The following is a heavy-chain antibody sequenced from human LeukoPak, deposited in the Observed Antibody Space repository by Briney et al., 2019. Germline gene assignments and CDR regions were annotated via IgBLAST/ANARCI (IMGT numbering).Heavy chain of an antibody. D-gene: IGHD4-17*01. CDR1: GFTFSSYA. CDR2: ISASGGST. Sequence: PGGSLRLSCAASGFTFSSYAMSWVRQAPGKGLDWVSTISASGGSTYYADSVKGRFTISRDNSKNTLFLQMSRLRAEDTALYYCAKANGDYLGFYDYYMDVWGKGTTVTASS. J-gene: IGHJ6*03. CDR3: AKANGDYLGFYDYYMDV. V-gene: IGHV3-23*01.